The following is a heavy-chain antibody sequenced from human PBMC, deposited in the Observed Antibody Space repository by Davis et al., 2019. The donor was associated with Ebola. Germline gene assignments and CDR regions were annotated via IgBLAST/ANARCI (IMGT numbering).Heavy chain of an antibody. Sequence: MPSETLSLTCTVSGGSISSSNYYWGWIRQPPGKGLEWIGTIYYSGNRYYNPSRQSRISITVDTSKNQFSLKLSSVTAADTAVYYCARGFVVAATLGGYFDYWGQGTLVTVSS. CDR1: GGSISSSNYY. D-gene: IGHD2-15*01. V-gene: IGHV4-39*07. J-gene: IGHJ4*02. CDR2: IYYSGNR. CDR3: ARGFVVAATLGGYFDY.